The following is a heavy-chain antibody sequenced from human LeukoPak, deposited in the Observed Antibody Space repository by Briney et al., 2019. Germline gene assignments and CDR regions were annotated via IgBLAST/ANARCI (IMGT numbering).Heavy chain of an antibody. CDR1: GFTFSSYG. CDR2: ISEDGGST. CDR3: AKLSGYDYYFDY. V-gene: IGHV3-43*02. Sequence: GGSLRLSCATSGFTFSSYGMHWVRQAPGKGLEWVSLISEDGGSTYYADSVKGRFTISRDNSKNSLYLQMNSLRTEDTALYYCAKLSGYDYYFDYWGQGTLVTVSS. J-gene: IGHJ4*02. D-gene: IGHD5-12*01.